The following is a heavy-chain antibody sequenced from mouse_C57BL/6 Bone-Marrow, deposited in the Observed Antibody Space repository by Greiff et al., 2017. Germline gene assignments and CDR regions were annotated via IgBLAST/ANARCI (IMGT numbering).Heavy chain of an antibody. V-gene: IGHV1-7*01. Sequence: QVQLQQPGAELAKPGASVKLSCKASGYTFTSYWMHWVKQRPGQGLEWIGYINPSSGYTKYNQKFKDKATLTADKSSSPADMQLSSLTNKDSAVNDCARSDILWGGFAYWGQETLVTVS. J-gene: IGHJ3*01. CDR2: INPSSGYT. CDR3: ARSDILWGGFAY. D-gene: IGHD1-1*02. CDR1: GYTFTSYW.